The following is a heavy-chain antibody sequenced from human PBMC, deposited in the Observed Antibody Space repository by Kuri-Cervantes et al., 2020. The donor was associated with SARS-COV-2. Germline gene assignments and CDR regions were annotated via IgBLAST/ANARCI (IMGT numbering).Heavy chain of an antibody. CDR1: GYSISSGYY. CDR2: IYHSGST. D-gene: IGHD2-2*01. J-gene: IGHJ4*02. V-gene: IGHV4-38-2*01. CDR3: ARAAPDIVVVPAAKYFDY. Sequence: GSLRLSCAVSGYSISSGYYWGWIRQPPGKGLEWIGRIYHSGSTYYNPSLKSRVTISVDTSKNQFSLKLSSVTAADTAVYYCARAAPDIVVVPAAKYFDYWGQGTLVTVSS.